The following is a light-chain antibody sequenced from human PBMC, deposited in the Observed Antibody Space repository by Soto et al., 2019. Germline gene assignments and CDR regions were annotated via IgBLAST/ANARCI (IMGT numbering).Light chain of an antibody. Sequence: QSVLTQPASVSGSPGQSITISCTGISSDLGDYNYVSWYQQHPGKAPKLMIYEVSNRPSGVSNRFSGSKSGNTASLTISGLQAEDEADYYCSSYTTSNTRYVFGTGTKLTVL. CDR3: SSYTTSNTRYV. J-gene: IGLJ1*01. CDR1: SSDLGDYNY. CDR2: EVS. V-gene: IGLV2-14*01.